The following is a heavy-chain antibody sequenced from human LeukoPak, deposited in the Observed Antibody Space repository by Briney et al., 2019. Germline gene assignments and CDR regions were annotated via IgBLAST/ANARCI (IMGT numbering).Heavy chain of an antibody. D-gene: IGHD3-10*01. V-gene: IGHV4-34*01. CDR3: ARDLRVRGFDY. J-gene: IGHJ4*02. CDR2: INHSGST. CDR1: GGSFSGYY. Sequence: SETLSLTCGVYGGSFSGYYWNWIRQPPGKGLEWIGEINHSGSTNYNPSLKSRVTISVDTSKNQFSLKLSSVTAADTAVYYCARDLRVRGFDYWGQGTLVTVSS.